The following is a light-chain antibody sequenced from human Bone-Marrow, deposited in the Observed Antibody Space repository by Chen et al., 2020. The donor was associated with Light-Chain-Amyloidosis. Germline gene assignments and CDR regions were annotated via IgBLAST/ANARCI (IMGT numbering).Light chain of an antibody. J-gene: IGKJ4*01. V-gene: IGKV3-20*01. CDR3: HQYGTSPLT. CDR2: GSS. Sequence: EIVLTQSPGTLSLSPWEGANLSCRASQTISSNYLTWYHQKFGQAPRLLIYGSSSRATGIPDRFTGSGSGTDFTLTINRLEPEYFAMYYCHQYGTSPLTLGGGTKVEIK. CDR1: QTISSNY.